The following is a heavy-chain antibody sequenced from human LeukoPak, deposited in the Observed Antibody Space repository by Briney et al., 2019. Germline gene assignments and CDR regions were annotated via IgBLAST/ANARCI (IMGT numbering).Heavy chain of an antibody. D-gene: IGHD3-22*01. V-gene: IGHV5-51*01. CDR2: IYPGDSDT. CDR1: GYSFTSYW. CDR3: ARVPSRDYYDSSGYAIDY. Sequence: GESLKISCKGSGYSFTSYWIGWVRHMPGKGLEWMGIIYPGDSDTRYSLSFQGQVTISADKSISTAYLQWSSLKASDTAMFYCARVPSRDYYDSSGYAIDYWGQGTLVTVSS. J-gene: IGHJ4*02.